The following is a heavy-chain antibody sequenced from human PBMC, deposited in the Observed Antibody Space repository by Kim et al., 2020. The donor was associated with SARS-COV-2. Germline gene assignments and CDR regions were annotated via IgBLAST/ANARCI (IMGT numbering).Heavy chain of an antibody. CDR1: GFTFSSYW. CDR2: INSDGSST. V-gene: IGHV3-74*01. D-gene: IGHD6-13*01. J-gene: IGHJ6*02. CDR3: ARRGDSSSWYAGGLVLEYYSYGMDV. Sequence: GGSLRLSCAASGFTFSSYWMHWVRQAPGKGLVWVSRINSDGSSTSYADSVKGRFTISRDNAKTTLYLQMNSLRAEDTAVYYCARRGDSSSWYAGGLVLEYYSYGMDVWGQGATGTVSS.